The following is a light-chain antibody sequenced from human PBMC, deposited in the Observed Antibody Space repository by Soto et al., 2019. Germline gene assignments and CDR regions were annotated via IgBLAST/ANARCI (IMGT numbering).Light chain of an antibody. CDR1: QTVSSS. CDR3: QQHINWPLT. Sequence: EIVLTQSLATLSLSTGERATLSCRASQTVSSSLAWYQQKPGQAPRLLIYEVSNRATGIPARFSGSGSGADFTLTISSLEPGDFALYYCQQHINWPLTFGGGTKV. V-gene: IGKV3-11*01. CDR2: EVS. J-gene: IGKJ4*01.